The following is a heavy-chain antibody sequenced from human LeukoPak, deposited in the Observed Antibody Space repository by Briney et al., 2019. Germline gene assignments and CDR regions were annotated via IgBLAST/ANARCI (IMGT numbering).Heavy chain of an antibody. D-gene: IGHD6-19*01. CDR2: IYYSGST. V-gene: IGHV4-59*01. Sequence: PSETLSLTCTVSGGSISSYYWSWIRQPPGKGLEWIGYIYYSGSTNYNPSLKSRVTISVDTSKNQFSLKLSSVTAADTAVYYCAGGSGWYFRYFDLWGRGTLVTVSS. CDR3: AGGSGWYFRYFDL. J-gene: IGHJ2*01. CDR1: GGSISSYY.